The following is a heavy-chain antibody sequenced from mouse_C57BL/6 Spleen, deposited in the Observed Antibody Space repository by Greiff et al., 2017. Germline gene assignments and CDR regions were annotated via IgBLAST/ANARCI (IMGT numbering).Heavy chain of an antibody. CDR2: ISYSGST. CDR1: GYSITSGYD. CDR3: ARGWDGVLLDY. Sequence: EVQLQESGPGMVKPSQSLSLTCTVTGYSITSGYDWHWIRPFPGNKLEWMGYISYSGSTNYNPSLKSRISITHDTSKNHFFLKLNSGTTEDTATYDCARGWDGVLLDYWGQGTTRTVAS. V-gene: IGHV3-1*01. D-gene: IGHD4-1*01. J-gene: IGHJ2*01.